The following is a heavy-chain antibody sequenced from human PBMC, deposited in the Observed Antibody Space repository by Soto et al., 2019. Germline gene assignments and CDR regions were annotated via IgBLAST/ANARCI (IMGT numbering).Heavy chain of an antibody. V-gene: IGHV1-69*01. D-gene: IGHD1-26*01. J-gene: IGHJ4*02. CDR2: IIPIFGTA. Sequence: QVQLVQSGAEVKKPGSSVKVSCKASGGTFSSYAISWVRQAPGQGLEWMGGIIPIFGTANYAQKFQGRVTITADESTSTAYMELSSLRSEDTAVYYCARRRKSGSSRPEDYYFDYWGQGTLVTVSS. CDR1: GGTFSSYA. CDR3: ARRRKSGSSRPEDYYFDY.